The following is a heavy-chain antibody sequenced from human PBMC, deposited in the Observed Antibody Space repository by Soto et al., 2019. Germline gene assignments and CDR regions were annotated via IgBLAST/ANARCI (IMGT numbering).Heavy chain of an antibody. CDR3: ASWHLRGHAYDI. Sequence: GGSLRLSCAASGFTVSGKKYLAWVRQAPGKGLEWVSALYDVDGTYYADSVKGRFTTSADSSKTIVYLQMNGLRPDDTAVYYCASWHLRGHAYDIWGQGTAVTVSS. V-gene: IGHV3-53*01. CDR1: GFTVSGKKY. D-gene: IGHD4-17*01. CDR2: LYDVDGT. J-gene: IGHJ3*02.